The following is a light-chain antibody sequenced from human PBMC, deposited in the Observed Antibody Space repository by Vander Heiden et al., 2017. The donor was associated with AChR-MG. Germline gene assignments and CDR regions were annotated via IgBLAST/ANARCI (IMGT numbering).Light chain of an antibody. J-gene: IGLJ2*01. CDR1: SSNIGTGYD. V-gene: IGLV1-40*01. CDR3: QSYDRSLSGVI. CDR2: GNN. Sequence: QSVLTQPPSVSGAPGQRVTISCTGSSSNIGTGYDVQWYQQLPGTAPNLLIYGNNNRPSGVPDRFSGSKSGTSASLAITGLQAEDEADYYCQSYDRSLSGVIFGGGTKLTVL.